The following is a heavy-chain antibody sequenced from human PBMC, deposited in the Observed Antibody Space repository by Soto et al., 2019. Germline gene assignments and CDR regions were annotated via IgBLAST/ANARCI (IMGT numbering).Heavy chain of an antibody. V-gene: IGHV5-51*01. CDR3: ARGPGIAANMGNYFDY. CDR2: IYPGDSDT. D-gene: IGHD6-13*01. J-gene: IGHJ4*02. Sequence: GESLKISCKGSGYSFTSYWIGWVRQMPGKGLEWMGIIYPGDSDTRYSPSFQGQVTISADKSISTAYLQWSSLKASDTAMYYCARGPGIAANMGNYFDYWGQGTLVTVSS. CDR1: GYSFTSYW.